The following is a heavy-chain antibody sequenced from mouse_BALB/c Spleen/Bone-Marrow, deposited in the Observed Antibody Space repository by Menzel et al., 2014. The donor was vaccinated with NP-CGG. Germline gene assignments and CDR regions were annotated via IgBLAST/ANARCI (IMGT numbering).Heavy chain of an antibody. CDR1: GYTFTSYT. CDR3: ARERNWDSFAY. J-gene: IGHJ3*01. V-gene: IGHV1-4*01. CDR2: INPSSGYT. Sequence: QVQLKESGAELARPGASVKMSCKASGYTFTSYTMHWVKQRPGQGLEWIGYINPSSGYTNYNQKFKDKATLTADKPSSTAYMQLSSLTSEDSAVYYCARERNWDSFAYWGQGTLVTVSA. D-gene: IGHD4-1*01.